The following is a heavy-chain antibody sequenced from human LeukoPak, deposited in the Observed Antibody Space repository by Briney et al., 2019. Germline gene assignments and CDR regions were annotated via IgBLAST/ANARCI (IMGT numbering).Heavy chain of an antibody. CDR2: IKSKTDGGTT. Sequence: GGSLRLSCAASGFTFSNAWMNWVRQAAGKGLEWVGRIKSKTDGGTTDYAAPVKGRFTISRDGSKNTLYLQMNSLKTEDTAVYYCTTEMYYYDSSGYYWGIDYWGQGTLVTVSS. CDR3: TTEMYYYDSSGYYWGIDY. V-gene: IGHV3-15*07. J-gene: IGHJ4*02. D-gene: IGHD3-22*01. CDR1: GFTFSNAW.